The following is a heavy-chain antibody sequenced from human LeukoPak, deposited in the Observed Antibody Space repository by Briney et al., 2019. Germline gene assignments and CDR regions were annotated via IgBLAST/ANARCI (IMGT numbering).Heavy chain of an antibody. CDR3: AKALWIRYCSDGSCYSVRYYYGMDV. J-gene: IGHJ6*02. CDR1: GFTFSSYG. D-gene: IGHD2-15*01. Sequence: WGSLRLSCAASGFTFSSYGMHWVRQAPGKGLEWVAVISYDGSNKYYADSVKGRFTISRDNSKNTLYLQMNSLRAEDTAVYYCAKALWIRYCSDGSCYSVRYYYGMDVWGQGTTVTVSS. V-gene: IGHV3-30*18. CDR2: ISYDGSNK.